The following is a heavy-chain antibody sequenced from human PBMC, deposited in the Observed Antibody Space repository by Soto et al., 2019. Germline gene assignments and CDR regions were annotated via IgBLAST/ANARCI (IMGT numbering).Heavy chain of an antibody. CDR2: IKSKTDGGTT. CDR1: GFTFSNAW. CDR3: TTDYDDAGSDYYYYMDV. Sequence: GGSLRLSCVASGFTFSNAWMSWVRQAPGKGLEWVGRIKSKTDGGTTDYAAPVKGRFTISRDDSKNTLYLQMNSLKTEDTAVYYCTTDYDDAGSDYYYYMDVWGKGTTVTVSS. D-gene: IGHD3-10*01. J-gene: IGHJ6*03. V-gene: IGHV3-15*01.